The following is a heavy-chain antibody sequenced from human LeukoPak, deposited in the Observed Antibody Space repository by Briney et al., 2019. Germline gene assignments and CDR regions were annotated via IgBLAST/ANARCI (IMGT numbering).Heavy chain of an antibody. CDR1: GYSFTNYW. CDR3: ARAPFSGSYYGSAENFDC. J-gene: IGHJ4*02. Sequence: GESLKISCKASGYSFTNYWIGWVRQMPGKGLEWMGIIYPGDSDTKYRPSFQGQVTISADKSISTAYLQWSSLKASDTAIYYCARAPFSGSYYGSAENFDCWGQGTLVTVSS. CDR2: IYPGDSDT. D-gene: IGHD1-26*01. V-gene: IGHV5-51*01.